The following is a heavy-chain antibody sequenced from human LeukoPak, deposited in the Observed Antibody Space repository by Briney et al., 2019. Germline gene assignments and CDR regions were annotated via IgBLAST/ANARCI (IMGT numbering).Heavy chain of an antibody. V-gene: IGHV3-7*01. J-gene: IGHJ2*01. Sequence: GGSLRLSCAAPGFTFSSYWMSWVRQAPGKGLEWVANINQDGSGKYYVDSVKGRFTISRDNAKNSLYLQMNSLRAEDTAVYYCARVVGAGYFDLWGRGTLVTVSS. D-gene: IGHD1-26*01. CDR3: ARVVGAGYFDL. CDR2: INQDGSGK. CDR1: GFTFSSYW.